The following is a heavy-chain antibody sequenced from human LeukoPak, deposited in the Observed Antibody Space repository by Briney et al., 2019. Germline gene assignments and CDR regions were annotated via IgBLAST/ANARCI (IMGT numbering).Heavy chain of an antibody. CDR3: ARGPYCSGGSCYHFDY. V-gene: IGHV1-3*01. CDR2: INAGNGNT. D-gene: IGHD2-15*01. J-gene: IGHJ4*02. CDR1: GYTFTSYA. Sequence: GASVKVSCKASGYTFTSYAMHWVRQAPGQRLEWMGWINAGNGNTKYSLKFQGRVTITRDTSASTAYMELSSLRSEDTAVYYCARGPYCSGGSCYHFDYWGQGTLVTVSS.